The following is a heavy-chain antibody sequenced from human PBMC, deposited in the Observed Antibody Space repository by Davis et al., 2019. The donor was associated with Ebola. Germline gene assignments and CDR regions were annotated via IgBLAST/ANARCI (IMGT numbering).Heavy chain of an antibody. D-gene: IGHD6-19*01. Sequence: PGGSLRLSCAASGFTFSSYWMSWVRQAPGKGLEWVANIKQDGSEKYYVDSVKGRFTISRDNAKNSLYLQMNSLRAEDTAVYYCAKELLSEGGMVVAGPGYWGQGTLVTVSS. CDR2: IKQDGSEK. CDR3: AKELLSEGGMVVAGPGY. CDR1: GFTFSSYW. V-gene: IGHV3-7*01. J-gene: IGHJ4*02.